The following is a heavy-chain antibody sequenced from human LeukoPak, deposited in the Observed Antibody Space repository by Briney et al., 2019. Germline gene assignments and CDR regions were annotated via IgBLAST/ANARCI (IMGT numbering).Heavy chain of an antibody. D-gene: IGHD2-2*02. CDR2: IYTSGST. CDR3: ARGYCSSTSCYNYYYGMDV. J-gene: IGHJ6*02. CDR1: GGSISSGSYY. V-gene: IGHV4-61*02. Sequence: SQTLSLTCTVSGGSISSGSYYWSWIRQPAGKGLVWIGRIYTSGSTNYNPSLKSRVTISVDTSKNQFSLKLSSVTAADTAVYYCARGYCSSTSCYNYYYGMDVWGQGTTVTVSS.